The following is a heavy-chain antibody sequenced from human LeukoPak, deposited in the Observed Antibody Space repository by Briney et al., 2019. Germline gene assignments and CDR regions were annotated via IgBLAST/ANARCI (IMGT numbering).Heavy chain of an antibody. V-gene: IGHV3-74*01. Sequence: AGGSLRLSCAASGFTFSIYWMHWVRQAPGKGLVWVSRIHSDGSTTTYADSVKGRFTISRDNAKNTLYLQMNSLRAEDTAVYYCARTPPLASSWYSGRAFDIWGQGTMVTVSS. CDR3: ARTPPLASSWYSGRAFDI. D-gene: IGHD6-13*01. CDR1: GFTFSIYW. CDR2: IHSDGSTT. J-gene: IGHJ3*02.